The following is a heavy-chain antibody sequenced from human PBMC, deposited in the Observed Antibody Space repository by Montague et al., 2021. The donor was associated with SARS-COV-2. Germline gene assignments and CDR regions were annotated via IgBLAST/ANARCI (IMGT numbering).Heavy chain of an antibody. CDR3: PRHLRAGTYYGFDY. CDR2: IFYRRNT. D-gene: IGHD1-26*01. CDR1: GGSMTHYY. V-gene: IGHV4-59*08. J-gene: IGHJ4*02. Sequence: SETLSLTCTVSGGSMTHYYWNWIRQPPRKGLEWIAYIFYRRNTNYSPSLESRVTISVDMSKNQFSLKLNSVTAADSPVYYCPRHLRAGTYYGFDYWGQGTLVTVSS.